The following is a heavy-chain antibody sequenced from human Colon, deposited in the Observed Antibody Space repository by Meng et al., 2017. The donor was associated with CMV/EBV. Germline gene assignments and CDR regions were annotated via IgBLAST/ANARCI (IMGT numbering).Heavy chain of an antibody. CDR1: GFTFNNYV. Sequence: GESLKISCTASGFTFNNYVMAWVRQAPGKGLEWVSGISGNGSSTYYADSVKGRYTISRDNSKTTLYLQMNSLGAEDTAVYYCAKDTAYYYGSGSRAYGMDVWGQGTTVTVSS. J-gene: IGHJ6*02. V-gene: IGHV3-23*01. D-gene: IGHD3-10*01. CDR3: AKDTAYYYGSGSRAYGMDV. CDR2: ISGNGSST.